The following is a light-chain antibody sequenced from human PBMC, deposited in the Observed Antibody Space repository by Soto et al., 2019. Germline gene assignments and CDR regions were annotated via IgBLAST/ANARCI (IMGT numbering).Light chain of an antibody. V-gene: IGKV3-20*01. CDR1: QSVSSN. CDR3: QQYGSSPRIT. Sequence: EIVMTQSPATLSVSPGARATISCRASQSVSSNLAWYQQKPGQAPTLVIYGASSRATGIPDRSSGSRSGTDFTLTISRLEPEDFAMYCCQQYGSSPRITFGLGTRLEIK. J-gene: IGKJ5*01. CDR2: GAS.